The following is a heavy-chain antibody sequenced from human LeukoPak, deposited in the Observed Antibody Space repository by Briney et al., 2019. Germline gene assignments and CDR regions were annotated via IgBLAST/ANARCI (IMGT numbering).Heavy chain of an antibody. CDR2: IYYSGST. Sequence: SETLSLTCTVSGGSISSYYWSWIRQPPGKGLEWIGYIYYSGSTNYNPSLKSRVTISVDTSKNQFSLKLSSVTAADTAVYYCARSGSYLGYYGMDVWGQGTTATVSS. V-gene: IGHV4-59*08. J-gene: IGHJ6*02. CDR1: GGSISSYY. D-gene: IGHD1-26*01. CDR3: ARSGSYLGYYGMDV.